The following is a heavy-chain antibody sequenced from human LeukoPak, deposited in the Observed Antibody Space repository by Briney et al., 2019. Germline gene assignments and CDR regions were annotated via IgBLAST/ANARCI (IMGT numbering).Heavy chain of an antibody. Sequence: ASVKVSCKASGYTFTSYYMHWVRQAPGQGLEWMGIINPSGGSTSYAQKFQGRVTMTRDMSTSTVYMELSSLRSEDTAVYYCARDPLDCSGGSCYLYMDVWGKGTTVTVSS. D-gene: IGHD2-15*01. CDR3: ARDPLDCSGGSCYLYMDV. CDR1: GYTFTSYY. CDR2: INPSGGST. J-gene: IGHJ6*03. V-gene: IGHV1-46*01.